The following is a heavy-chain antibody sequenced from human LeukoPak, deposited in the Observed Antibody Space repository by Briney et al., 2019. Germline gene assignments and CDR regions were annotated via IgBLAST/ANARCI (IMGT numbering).Heavy chain of an antibody. CDR1: GYTFTSYG. D-gene: IGHD3-9*01. Sequence: ASVKVSCKASGYTFTSYGISWVRQAPGQGLEWMGGIIPIFGTANYAQKFQGRVTITGDESTSTAYMELSSLRSEDTAVYYCAGDIYYDILTGYYNDNYFDYWGQGTLVTVSS. V-gene: IGHV1-69*13. CDR3: AGDIYYDILTGYYNDNYFDY. J-gene: IGHJ4*02. CDR2: IIPIFGTA.